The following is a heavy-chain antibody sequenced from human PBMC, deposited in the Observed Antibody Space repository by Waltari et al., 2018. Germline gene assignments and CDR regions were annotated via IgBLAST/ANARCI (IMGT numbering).Heavy chain of an antibody. D-gene: IGHD3-10*01. CDR3: ARLSSTSTGNYYYGLDV. J-gene: IGHJ6*02. CDR2: TYHTGTT. Sequence: QLQLQESGPGLVKPSETLSLTCTVSGRSIDRSSYYWGWIRQSPGKGLEGIGTTYHTGTTYDKPSLKSRVTLSIDTSKNQFSLKLSSVIATDTAVYYCARLSSTSTGNYYYGLDVWGQGTTVTVSS. CDR1: GRSIDRSSYY. V-gene: IGHV4-39*01.